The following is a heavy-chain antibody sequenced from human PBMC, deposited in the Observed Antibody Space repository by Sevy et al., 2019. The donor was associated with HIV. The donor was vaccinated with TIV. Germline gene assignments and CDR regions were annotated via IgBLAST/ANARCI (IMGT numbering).Heavy chain of an antibody. CDR1: GFTFSSYA. J-gene: IGHJ6*02. V-gene: IGHV3-30*04. D-gene: IGHD3-3*01. Sequence: GGSLRLSCAASGFTFSSYAMHWVRQAPGKGLEWVAVISYDGSNKYYADSVKGRFTISRDNSKNTLYLQMNSLRAEDTAVYYCARDDYHFWSGYSVYYYYGMDVWGQGTTVTVSS. CDR2: ISYDGSNK. CDR3: ARDDYHFWSGYSVYYYYGMDV.